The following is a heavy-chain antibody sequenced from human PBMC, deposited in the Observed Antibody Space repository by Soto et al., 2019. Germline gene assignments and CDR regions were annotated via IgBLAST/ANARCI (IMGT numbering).Heavy chain of an antibody. V-gene: IGHV4-34*01. J-gene: IGHJ6*02. D-gene: IGHD4-4*01. Sequence: SETLSLTCAVYGGSFSGYYWSWIRQPPGKGLEWIGEINHSGSTNYNPSLKSRVTISVDTSKNQFSLKLGSVTAADTAVYYCARGRGTVTKVNFYYYGMDVWGQGTTVTVSS. CDR3: ARGRGTVTKVNFYYYGMDV. CDR2: INHSGST. CDR1: GGSFSGYY.